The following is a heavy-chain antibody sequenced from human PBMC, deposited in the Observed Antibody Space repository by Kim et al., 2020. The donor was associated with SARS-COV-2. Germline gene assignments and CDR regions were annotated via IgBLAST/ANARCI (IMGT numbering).Heavy chain of an antibody. V-gene: IGHV3-21*06. CDR2: INSGSSQK. D-gene: IGHD6-13*01. CDR3: TRDGAALGSSCLDS. J-gene: IGHJ5*01. CDR1: GFTFSSYC. Sequence: GGSLRLSCAASGFTFSSYCMNWVRQAPGKGLEWVSVINSGSSQKYYGDSVQGRFIISRDNAKNSLYLQMNSLRAEDTAVYYCTRDGAALGSSCLDS.